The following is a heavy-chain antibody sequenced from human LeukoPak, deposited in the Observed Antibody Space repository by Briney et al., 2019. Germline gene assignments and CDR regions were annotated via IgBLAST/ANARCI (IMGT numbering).Heavy chain of an antibody. J-gene: IGHJ6*03. V-gene: IGHV3-30-3*01. CDR1: GFTFSSYA. CDR2: ISHDGSNK. CDR3: AREGCSSTSCYPRIWGYMDV. Sequence: PGGSLRLSCAASGFTFSSYAMHWVRQAPGKGLEWVAVISHDGSNKYYADSVKGRFTISRDNSKNTLYLQMNSLRAEDTAVYYCAREGCSSTSCYPRIWGYMDVWGKGTTVTVSS. D-gene: IGHD2-2*01.